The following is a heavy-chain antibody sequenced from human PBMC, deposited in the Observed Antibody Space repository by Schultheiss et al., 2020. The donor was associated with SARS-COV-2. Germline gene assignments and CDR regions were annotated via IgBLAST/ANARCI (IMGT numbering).Heavy chain of an antibody. V-gene: IGHV4-59*01. CDR2: IYYSGST. Sequence: SETLSLTCAVYGGSFSSYYWSWIRQPPGKGLEWIGYIYYSGSTNYNPSLKSRVTISVDTSKNQFSLKLSSVTAADTAVYYCARDRYYGSGSNYYYYYGMDVWGQGTTVTVSS. J-gene: IGHJ6*02. CDR3: ARDRYYGSGSNYYYYYGMDV. CDR1: GGSFSSYY. D-gene: IGHD3-10*01.